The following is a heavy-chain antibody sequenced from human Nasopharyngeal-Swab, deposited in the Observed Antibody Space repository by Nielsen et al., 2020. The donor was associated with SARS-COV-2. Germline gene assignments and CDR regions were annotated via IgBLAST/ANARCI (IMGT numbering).Heavy chain of an antibody. CDR3: ARDEAMVRGVIVFDY. J-gene: IGHJ4*02. V-gene: IGHV3-21*01. Sequence: WIRQPPGKGLEWVSPISSSSSYIYYADSVKGRFTISRDNAKNSLYLQMNSLRAEDTAVYYCARDEAMVRGVIVFDYWGQGTLVTVSS. CDR2: ISSSSSYI. D-gene: IGHD3-10*01.